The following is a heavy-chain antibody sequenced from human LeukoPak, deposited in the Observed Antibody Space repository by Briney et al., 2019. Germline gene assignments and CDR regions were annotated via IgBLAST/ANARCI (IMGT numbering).Heavy chain of an antibody. D-gene: IGHD6-13*01. Sequence: GGSLRLSCVASGFTFSRYGMTWVRQAPGKGLQWVSAISGSGGSTYYADSVKGRFTISRDNSKNTLYLQMNSLRAEDTAVYYCARAGYSSSWYLYWGQGTLITVSS. CDR3: ARAGYSSSWYLY. J-gene: IGHJ4*02. CDR1: GFTFSRYG. V-gene: IGHV3-23*01. CDR2: ISGSGGST.